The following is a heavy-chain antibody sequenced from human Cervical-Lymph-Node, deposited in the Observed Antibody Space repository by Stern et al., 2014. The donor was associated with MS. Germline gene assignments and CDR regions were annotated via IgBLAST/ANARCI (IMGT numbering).Heavy chain of an antibody. CDR2: IITMFATD. V-gene: IGHV1-69*06. D-gene: IGHD3-3*01. J-gene: IGHJ4*02. CDR1: GGTFSNYA. CDR3: VLQTLGATY. Sequence: VQLEQSGAEVKKPGPSVKLSCQASGGTFSNYALNWVRQVPGQGLVWMGGIITMFATDNQTQHFQGGVTFTEDTSTNTAFLELSSLRSGDTAVYYCVLQTLGATYWGRGTLVTVSS.